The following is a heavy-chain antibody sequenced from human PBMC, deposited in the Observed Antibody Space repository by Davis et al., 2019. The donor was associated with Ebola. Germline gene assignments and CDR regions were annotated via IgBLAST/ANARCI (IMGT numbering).Heavy chain of an antibody. D-gene: IGHD6-19*01. J-gene: IGHJ5*02. Sequence: PSETLSLTCAVYGGSFSGYYWSWIRQPPGKGLEWIGEINHSGSTNYNPSLKSRVTISVDTSKNQFSLKLSSVTAADTAVYYCARCLKRYSSGWYVPNWFDPWGQGTLVTVSS. CDR3: ARCLKRYSSGWYVPNWFDP. V-gene: IGHV4-34*01. CDR1: GGSFSGYY. CDR2: INHSGST.